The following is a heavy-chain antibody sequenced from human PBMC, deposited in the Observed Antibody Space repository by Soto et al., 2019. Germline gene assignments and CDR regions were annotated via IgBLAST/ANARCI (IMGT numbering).Heavy chain of an antibody. V-gene: IGHV1-18*01. CDR2: ISAYNGNT. D-gene: IGHD3-10*01. CDR1: GYTFTSYG. J-gene: IGHJ5*02. Sequence: QVQLVQSGAEVTKPGASVKVSCQASGYTFTSYGISWVRQAPGQGLEWMGWISAYNGNTNYAQKLQGRVTMTTDTSTRTAYMELRSLRSDDTAVDYCAREYVLLWCGELPPGINLFDPWGQGTLVTVSS. CDR3: AREYVLLWCGELPPGINLFDP.